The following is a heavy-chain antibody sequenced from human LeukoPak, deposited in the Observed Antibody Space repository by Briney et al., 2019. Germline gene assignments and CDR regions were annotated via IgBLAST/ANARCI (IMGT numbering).Heavy chain of an antibody. V-gene: IGHV3-33*06. CDR3: AKGVRIGAGRYYFDY. CDR1: GFTFSSYG. D-gene: IGHD6-13*01. CDR2: IWYDGSNK. Sequence: GGSLRLSCAPSGFTFSSYGMHWVRQAPGKGLEWVAVIWYDGSNKYSADSVKGRFTISRDNSKNTLYLQMNSLRDEDTGVYYCAKGVRIGAGRYYFDYWGQGTLVTDSS. J-gene: IGHJ4*02.